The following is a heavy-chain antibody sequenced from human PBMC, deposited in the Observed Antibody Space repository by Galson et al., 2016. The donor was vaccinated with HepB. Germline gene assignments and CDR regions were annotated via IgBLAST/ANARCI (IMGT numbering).Heavy chain of an antibody. V-gene: IGHV3-72*01. CDR3: ARAAVASGNCRNGGCPPSGYFDS. Sequence: SLRLSCAASGFSFSDHYMDWVRQAPGKGLEWVGRVRNKGQGYSTEYAASVKGRFTISRDDAKNSVYLQMNGLKTEDTAVYYRARAAVASGNCRNGGCPPSGYFDSWGQGALVTVSS. CDR2: VRNKGQGYST. CDR1: GFSFSDHY. J-gene: IGHJ4*02. D-gene: IGHD2-8*01.